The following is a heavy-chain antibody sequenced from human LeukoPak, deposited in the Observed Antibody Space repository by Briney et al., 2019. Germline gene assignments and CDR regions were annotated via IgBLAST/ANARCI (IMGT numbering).Heavy chain of an antibody. CDR3: AKARDGSKHFDY. CDR1: GFTFSSYA. CDR2: ISYDGNNK. J-gene: IGHJ4*02. Sequence: GGSLRLSCAASGFTFSSYAMHWVRQAPGKGLEWVTVISYDGNNKYYADSVKGRFTISRDNSKNTLYLQMNSLRAEDTAVYYCAKARDGSKHFDYWGQGTLVTVSS. V-gene: IGHV3-30-3*01. D-gene: IGHD5-24*01.